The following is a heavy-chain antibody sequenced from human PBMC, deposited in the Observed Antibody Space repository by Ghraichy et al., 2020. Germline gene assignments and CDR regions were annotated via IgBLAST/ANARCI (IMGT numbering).Heavy chain of an antibody. D-gene: IGHD4-17*01. V-gene: IGHV1-18*01. CDR1: GYSFNRFG. CDR2: ISVYNGNT. J-gene: IGHJ4*02. Sequence: ASVKVSCKASGYSFNRFGINWVRQAPGQGLEWMGWISVYNGNTNYAQKVQDRVTMTTDTSTSTAYMELRSLSSDDTAVYYCARDDGLSTVSSFDYWGQGTLVTVSP. CDR3: ARDDGLSTVSSFDY.